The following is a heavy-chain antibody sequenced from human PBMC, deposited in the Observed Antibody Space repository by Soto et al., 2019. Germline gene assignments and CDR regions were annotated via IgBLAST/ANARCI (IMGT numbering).Heavy chain of an antibody. Sequence: SETLSLTCAVYGGSFSGYYWSWIRQPPGKGLEWIGEINHSGSTNYNPSLKSRVTISVDTSKNQFSLKLSSVTAADTAVYYCARGRFVGDPGVANYYMDVWGKGTTVTVSS. D-gene: IGHD2-21*02. CDR1: GGSFSGYY. CDR3: ARGRFVGDPGVANYYMDV. V-gene: IGHV4-34*01. CDR2: INHSGST. J-gene: IGHJ6*03.